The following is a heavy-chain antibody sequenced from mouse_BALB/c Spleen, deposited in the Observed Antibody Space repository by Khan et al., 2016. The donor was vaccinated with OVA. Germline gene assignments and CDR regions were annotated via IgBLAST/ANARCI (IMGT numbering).Heavy chain of an antibody. CDR1: GFTFSSYG. Sequence: EVELVESGGDLVKPGGSLKLSCAAAGFTFSSYGMSWIRQTPDKRLEWVSTISSGGNYTYYPDSVKGRFTISRDNAKNTLYLQMSSLKSEETAMYYCARPYGHSPMDYWCQGTSVTVSS. CDR2: ISSGGNYT. D-gene: IGHD2-1*01. CDR3: ARPYGHSPMDY. V-gene: IGHV5-6*01. J-gene: IGHJ4*01.